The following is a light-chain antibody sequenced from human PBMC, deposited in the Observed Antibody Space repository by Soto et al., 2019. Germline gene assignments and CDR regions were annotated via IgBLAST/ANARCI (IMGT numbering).Light chain of an antibody. V-gene: IGKV3-15*01. CDR3: QQYNHWPPYT. J-gene: IGKJ2*01. CDR1: QSVSSN. CDR2: GAS. Sequence: EIVMTQSPATLSVSPGERATLSCWASQSVSSNLAWYQQKPGQVPRLLIYGASTRATGIPARFSGSGSGTEFTLTISSLESEDFAVYSCQQYNHWPPYTFGQGTKLEIK.